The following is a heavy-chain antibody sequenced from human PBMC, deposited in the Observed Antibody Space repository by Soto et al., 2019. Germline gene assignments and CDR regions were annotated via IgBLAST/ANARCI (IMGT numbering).Heavy chain of an antibody. CDR2: ISGSGGST. Sequence: GGSLRLSCAASGFTFSSYAMSWVRQAPGKGLEWVSAISGSGGSTYYADSVKGRFTISRDNSKNTLYLQMNSLRAEDTAVYYCAKDFPDSSGYYYPDPVYFDYWGQGTLVTVS. D-gene: IGHD3-22*01. J-gene: IGHJ4*02. CDR3: AKDFPDSSGYYYPDPVYFDY. CDR1: GFTFSSYA. V-gene: IGHV3-23*01.